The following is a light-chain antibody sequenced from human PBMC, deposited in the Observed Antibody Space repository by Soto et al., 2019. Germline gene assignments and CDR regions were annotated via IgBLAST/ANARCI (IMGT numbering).Light chain of an antibody. Sequence: SQMHQCLRSLSXXLRDXLTVXXRASQEISNYLNWYQQKPGKAPKLLIYDASNLEAGVPSRFSGSSSGTDFTFTISSLLSPDFAVYYCRQYNNCPLPLGGGTTVDIK. CDR2: DAS. CDR3: RQYNNCPLP. V-gene: IGKV1-33*01. CDR1: QEISNY. J-gene: IGKJ4*01.